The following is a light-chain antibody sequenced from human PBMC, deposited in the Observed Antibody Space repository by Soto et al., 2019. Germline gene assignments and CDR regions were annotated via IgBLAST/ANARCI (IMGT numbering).Light chain of an antibody. CDR2: DVN. CDR3: SSFADSGV. V-gene: IGLV2-8*01. Sequence: QSALTQPPSASGSPGQSVVISCTGTSSDVGPYNYVSWYQQHPGKAPKLLVYDVNKRPSGVPDRSSGSKSGNTAPLTVSGLQTEDEAHYYCSSFADSGVFGGGTKLTVL. CDR1: SSDVGPYNY. J-gene: IGLJ3*02.